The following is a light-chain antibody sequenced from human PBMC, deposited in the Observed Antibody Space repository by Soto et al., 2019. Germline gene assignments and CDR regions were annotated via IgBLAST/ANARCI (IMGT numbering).Light chain of an antibody. V-gene: IGKV3-20*01. J-gene: IGKJ1*01. CDR3: QQYGSSPR. CDR1: QSVSSSY. Sequence: EIVLTQSPGTLSLSPGERATLSCRASQSVSSSYLAWYQQKPGQAPRLLIYGASSRATGIPDRFSGSWSGTAFTLTISRLEAEAFAVYYCQQYGSSPRFGQGTKVEIK. CDR2: GAS.